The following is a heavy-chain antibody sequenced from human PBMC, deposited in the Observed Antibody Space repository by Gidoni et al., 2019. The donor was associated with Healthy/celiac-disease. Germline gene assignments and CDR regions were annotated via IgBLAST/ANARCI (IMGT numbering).Heavy chain of an antibody. CDR2: IYYSGST. D-gene: IGHD5-18*01. CDR3: ARAIYSYGYDTSYYFDY. CDR1: GGSVSSGRYY. Sequence: QVQLQESGPGLVKPAETLSLTCTVSGGSVSSGRYYWSWIRQPPGKGLEWIGYIYYSGSTNYNPSLKSRVTISVDTSKNQFSLKLSSVTAADTAVYYCARAIYSYGYDTSYYFDYWGQGTLVTVSS. J-gene: IGHJ4*02. V-gene: IGHV4-61*01.